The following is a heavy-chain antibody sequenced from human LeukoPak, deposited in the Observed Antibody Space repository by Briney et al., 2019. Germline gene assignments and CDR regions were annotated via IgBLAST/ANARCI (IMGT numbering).Heavy chain of an antibody. CDR3: ARGLYYYDSSGYLDYYYMDV. Sequence: SETLSLTCAVYGGSFSGYYWSWIRQPPGKGLEWIGEINHSGSTNYNPSLKSRVTISVDTSKNRFSLKLSSVTAADTAVYYCARGLYYYDSSGYLDYYYMDVWGKGTTVTVSS. D-gene: IGHD3-22*01. V-gene: IGHV4-34*01. J-gene: IGHJ6*03. CDR1: GGSFSGYY. CDR2: INHSGST.